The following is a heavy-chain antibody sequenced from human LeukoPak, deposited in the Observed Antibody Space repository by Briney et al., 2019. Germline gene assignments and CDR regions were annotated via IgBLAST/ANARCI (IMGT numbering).Heavy chain of an antibody. J-gene: IGHJ6*03. Sequence: SETLSLTCPVSGGSISSGGYYWSWIRQHPGKGLEWIGYIYYSGSTYYNPSLKSRVTISVDTSKNQFSLKLSSVTAADTAVYYCARGPSMVRGGNMDVWGKGTTVTVSS. V-gene: IGHV4-31*03. CDR2: IYYSGST. CDR1: GGSISSGGYY. CDR3: ARGPSMVRGGNMDV. D-gene: IGHD3-10*01.